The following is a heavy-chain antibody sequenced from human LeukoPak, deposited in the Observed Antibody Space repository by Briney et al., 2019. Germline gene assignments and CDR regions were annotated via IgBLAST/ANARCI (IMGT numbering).Heavy chain of an antibody. Sequence: GASVKVSCKASGGTFSSYAISWVRQAPGQGLEWMGGIIPIFGTANYAQKFQGRVTITTDESTSTAYMELSSLRSEDTAVYYCARGGWWSSSFEYYFDYWGQGTLVTVSS. CDR2: IIPIFGTA. D-gene: IGHD6-13*01. V-gene: IGHV1-69*05. CDR3: ARGGWWSSSFEYYFDY. J-gene: IGHJ4*02. CDR1: GGTFSSYA.